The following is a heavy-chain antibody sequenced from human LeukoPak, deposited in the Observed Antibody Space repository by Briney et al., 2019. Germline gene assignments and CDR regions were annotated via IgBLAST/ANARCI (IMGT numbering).Heavy chain of an antibody. CDR1: GFTFSSYG. Sequence: PGGSLRLSCAASGFTFSSYGMSWVRQAPGKGLEWVSLISWDGGSTYYADSVKGRFTISRDNSKNSLYLQMNSLRAEDTALYYCAKDSSGYFTSFDYWGQGTLVTVSS. D-gene: IGHD3-22*01. V-gene: IGHV3-43D*03. J-gene: IGHJ4*02. CDR2: ISWDGGST. CDR3: AKDSSGYFTSFDY.